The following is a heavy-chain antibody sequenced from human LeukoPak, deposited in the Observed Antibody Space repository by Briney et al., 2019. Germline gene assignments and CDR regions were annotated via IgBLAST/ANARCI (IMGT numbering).Heavy chain of an antibody. CDR1: GGSFSGYY. CDR2: INHSGST. Sequence: SETLSLTCAVYGGSFSGYYWSWIRQPPGKGLEWIGEINHSGSTNYNPSLKSRVTISVDKSKNQFSLKLSSVTAADTAVYYCARRGETYYYDSSGYYYGAFDYWGQGTLVTVSS. CDR3: ARRGETYYYDSSGYYYGAFDY. D-gene: IGHD3-22*01. V-gene: IGHV4-34*01. J-gene: IGHJ4*02.